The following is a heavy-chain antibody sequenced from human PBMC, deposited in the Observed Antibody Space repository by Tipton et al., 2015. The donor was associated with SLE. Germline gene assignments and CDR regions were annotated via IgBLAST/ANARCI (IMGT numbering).Heavy chain of an antibody. CDR1: GDTFSNDA. CDR2: IVPVFGTV. J-gene: IGHJ3*02. Sequence: QSGPEVKKPGSSVSVSCKASGDTFSNDATNWVRLAPGQGLEWMGGIVPVFGTVQYAQKLQGRVTITADASTNTAYMELASLTSEDTAVYYCARDRADYHDTSDYYRNDAFDIWGQGTMVTVSS. D-gene: IGHD3-22*01. V-gene: IGHV1-69*01. CDR3: ARDRADYHDTSDYYRNDAFDI.